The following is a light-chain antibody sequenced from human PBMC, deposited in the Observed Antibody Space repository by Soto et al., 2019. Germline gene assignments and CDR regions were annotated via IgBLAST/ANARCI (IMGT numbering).Light chain of an antibody. Sequence: QSALTQPASVSGSPGQSITISCTGTRSDVGGYNYVSWYQQHPGKAPKLLIYDVSNRPSGVSNRFSGSKSGNTASLTISGLQAEDEADYYCSSYTRSSTLVVFGGGTTLTVL. V-gene: IGLV2-14*01. CDR1: RSDVGGYNY. CDR2: DVS. CDR3: SSYTRSSTLVV. J-gene: IGLJ2*01.